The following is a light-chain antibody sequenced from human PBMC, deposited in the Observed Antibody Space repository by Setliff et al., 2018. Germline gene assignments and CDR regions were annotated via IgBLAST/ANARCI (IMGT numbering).Light chain of an antibody. CDR3: CSYAGSYTYV. V-gene: IGLV2-11*01. Sequence: QSALTQPPSASGSPGQSVTVSCTGTSSDVGGYNYVSWYQQHPGKAPKLMIYDVSKRPSGVPDRFSGSKSGNTAPLTISGLQAEDEADYYCCSYAGSYTYVFGTGTKVTVL. CDR2: DVS. CDR1: SSDVGGYNY. J-gene: IGLJ1*01.